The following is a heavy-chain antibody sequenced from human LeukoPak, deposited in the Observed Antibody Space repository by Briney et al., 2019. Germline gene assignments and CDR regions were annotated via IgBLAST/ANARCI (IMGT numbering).Heavy chain of an antibody. D-gene: IGHD1-26*01. Sequence: GGSLRLSCAASGFTFSSYAMSWVRQAPGKGLEWVSGISSSGGSTYYADSGKGRFTISRDNSKNTLYLQMNSLRAEDTAVYYCAKGKIVGATFFDYWGQGTLVTVSS. CDR3: AKGKIVGATFFDY. CDR1: GFTFSSYA. CDR2: ISSSGGST. V-gene: IGHV3-23*01. J-gene: IGHJ4*02.